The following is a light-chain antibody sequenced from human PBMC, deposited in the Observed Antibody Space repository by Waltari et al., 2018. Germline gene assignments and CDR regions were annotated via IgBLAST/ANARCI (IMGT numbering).Light chain of an antibody. J-gene: IGKJ2*01. CDR2: GAS. Sequence: EIVLTQSTGTLSLSAGDRATLSCRASKTVSNNYLACYQQKPGQAPSLPIYGASTRATGSQDKFRGSGVGADFTLTISRLDPEDFAMYFCQQYGSSPYTFGQGTKLE. V-gene: IGKV3-20*01. CDR1: KTVSNNY. CDR3: QQYGSSPYT.